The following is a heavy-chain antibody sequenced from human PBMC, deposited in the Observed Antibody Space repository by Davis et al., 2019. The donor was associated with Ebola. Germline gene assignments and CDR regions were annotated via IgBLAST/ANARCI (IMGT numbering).Heavy chain of an antibody. D-gene: IGHD4-23*01. CDR1: GGTFSSYA. CDR3: ATTTVVTPPYYGMDV. CDR2: IIPIFGTA. J-gene: IGHJ6*04. V-gene: IGHV1-69*13. Sequence: AASVKVSCKASGGTFSSYAISWVRQAPGQGLGWMGGIIPIFGTANYAQKFQGRVTITADESTSTAYMELSSLRSEDTAVYYCATTTVVTPPYYGMDVWGKGTTVTVSS.